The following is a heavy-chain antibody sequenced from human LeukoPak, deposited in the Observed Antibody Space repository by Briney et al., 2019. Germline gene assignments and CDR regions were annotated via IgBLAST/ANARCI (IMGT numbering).Heavy chain of an antibody. D-gene: IGHD2-2*01. Sequence: GRPLRLSCAASGFTFSSYGMHWVRQAPGKGLEWVAVIWYDGSNKYYADSVKGRFTISRDNSKNTLYLQMNSLRAEDTAVYYCARERGDCSSTSCYAHWFDPWGQGTLVTVSS. CDR3: ARERGDCSSTSCYAHWFDP. V-gene: IGHV3-33*01. CDR2: IWYDGSNK. J-gene: IGHJ5*02. CDR1: GFTFSSYG.